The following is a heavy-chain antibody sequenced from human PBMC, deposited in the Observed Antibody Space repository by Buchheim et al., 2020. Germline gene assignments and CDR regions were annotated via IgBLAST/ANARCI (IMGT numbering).Heavy chain of an antibody. J-gene: IGHJ4*02. D-gene: IGHD3-22*01. CDR1: GFTFSSYG. Sequence: QVQLVESGGGVVQPGRSLRLSCAASGFTFSSYGMHWVRQAPGKGLEWVAVISYDGSNKYYADSVKGRFTISRDNSKNTLYLQMNSLRAEDTAVYYCAKDFSYDSSPYFDYWGQGTL. CDR2: ISYDGSNK. CDR3: AKDFSYDSSPYFDY. V-gene: IGHV3-30*18.